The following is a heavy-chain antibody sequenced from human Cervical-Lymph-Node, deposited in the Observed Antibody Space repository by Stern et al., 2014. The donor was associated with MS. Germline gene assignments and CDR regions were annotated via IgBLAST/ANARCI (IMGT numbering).Heavy chain of an antibody. Sequence: VQLVESGPGLVKPSETLSLTCTVSGGSISSYSWNWIRQPPGKGLEWIGYVHNSGNTNYNPSLKSRLTISLDTSKNQFSLSVTSVTAADTAVYYCATTGRDDSWYFDLWGRGTLVTVSS. D-gene: IGHD1-1*01. V-gene: IGHV4-59*03. CDR3: ATTGRDDSWYFDL. J-gene: IGHJ2*01. CDR2: VHNSGNT. CDR1: GGSISSYS.